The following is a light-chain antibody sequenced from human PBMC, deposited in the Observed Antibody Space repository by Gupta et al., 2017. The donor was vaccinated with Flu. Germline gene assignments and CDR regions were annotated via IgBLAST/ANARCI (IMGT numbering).Light chain of an antibody. J-gene: IGKJ4*01. CDR2: GAS. CDR3: QQYYNWPLT. V-gene: IGKV3-15*01. Sequence: EIVMTQSPATLSVSPGDGATLSCRASQSVSSNLAWYQQKPGQAPRLLIYGASTRPTGIPARFSGSGSGKEFTLTISSLQSEDFAVYYCQQYYNWPLTFGGGTKVEIK. CDR1: QSVSSN.